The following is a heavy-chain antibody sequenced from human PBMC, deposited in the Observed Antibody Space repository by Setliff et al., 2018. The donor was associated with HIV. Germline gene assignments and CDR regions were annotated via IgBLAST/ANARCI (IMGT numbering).Heavy chain of an antibody. D-gene: IGHD5-18*01. CDR2: IFYSGST. CDR3: ARGAGYSYVDYSYYYMDV. J-gene: IGHJ6*03. V-gene: IGHV4-61*01. Sequence: SETLSLTCTVSGGSLSTSSFYWGWIRQPPGKGLQWIGYIFYSGSTNYNPSLKSRGTISVDTTKSQISLKLSSVTAADTAVYYCARGAGYSYVDYSYYYMDVWGKGTTVTVSS. CDR1: GGSLSTSSFY.